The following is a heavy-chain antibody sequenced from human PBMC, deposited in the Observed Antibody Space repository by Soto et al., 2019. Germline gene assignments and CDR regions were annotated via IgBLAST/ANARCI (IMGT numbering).Heavy chain of an antibody. V-gene: IGHV3-23*01. CDR1: GFTFSSYA. CDR3: AKYPVTIFGVDPFDY. Sequence: GGSLRLSCAASGFTFSSYAMSWVRQAPGKGLEWVSAISGSGGSTYYADSVKGRFTISRDNSKNTPYLQMNSLRAEDTAVYYCAKYPVTIFGVDPFDYWGQGTLVTVSS. CDR2: ISGSGGST. J-gene: IGHJ4*02. D-gene: IGHD3-3*01.